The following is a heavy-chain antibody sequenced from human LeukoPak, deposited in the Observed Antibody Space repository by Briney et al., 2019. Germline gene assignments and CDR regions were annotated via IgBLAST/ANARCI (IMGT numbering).Heavy chain of an antibody. J-gene: IGHJ4*02. Sequence: LTGGSLRLSCAASGFTFSGSAMHWVRQASGKGLEWVGRIRSEANSYATAYAASVKGRFTISRDDSKNTAYLQMNSLKTEDTAVYYCTRLLDYGEAYWGQGTLVTVSS. CDR3: TRLLDYGEAY. CDR2: IRSEANSYAT. V-gene: IGHV3-73*01. D-gene: IGHD4-17*01. CDR1: GFTFSGSA.